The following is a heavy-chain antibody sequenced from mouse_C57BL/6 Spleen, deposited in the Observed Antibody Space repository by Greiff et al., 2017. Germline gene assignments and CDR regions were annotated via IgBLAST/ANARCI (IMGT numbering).Heavy chain of an antibody. J-gene: IGHJ2*01. D-gene: IGHD1-1*01. CDR2: INPNNGGP. Sequence: VQLQQSGPELVKPGASVKISCTASGYTFTDYYLNWVKQSPGKSLEWIGAINPNNGGPSSNQKFKGKATLTVDKSSSTAYMELRSRTSEDAAVYYGASSPLYYGSSSTDYWGQGTTLTVSS. CDR1: GYTFTDYY. V-gene: IGHV1-26*01. CDR3: ASSPLYYGSSSTDY.